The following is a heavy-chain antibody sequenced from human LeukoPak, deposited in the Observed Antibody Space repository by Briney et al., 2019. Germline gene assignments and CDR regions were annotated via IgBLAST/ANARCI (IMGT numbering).Heavy chain of an antibody. D-gene: IGHD3-3*01. CDR2: INSDGSST. Sequence: GGSLRLSCAASGFTFSSYWMHWVRQAPGKGLVWVSRINSDGSSTSYADSVKGRFTISRDNAKNTLYLQMNSLRAEDTAVYYCARPHNPDFWSGYRYYYYMDVWGKGTTVTVSS. CDR1: GFTFSSYW. V-gene: IGHV3-74*01. J-gene: IGHJ6*03. CDR3: ARPHNPDFWSGYRYYYYMDV.